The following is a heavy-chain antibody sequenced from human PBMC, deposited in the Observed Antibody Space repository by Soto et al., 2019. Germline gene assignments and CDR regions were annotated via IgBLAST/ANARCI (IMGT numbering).Heavy chain of an antibody. CDR1: GFTFSSYA. CDR3: ASDRDIIVLVPAAIDY. CDR2: ISYDGSNK. J-gene: IGHJ4*02. Sequence: GGSLRLSCAASGFTFSSYAMHWVRQAPGKGLEWVAVISYDGSNKYYADSVKGRFTISRDNSKNTLYLQMNSLRAEDTAVYYCASDRDIIVLVPAAIDYWGQGTLVTVSS. D-gene: IGHD2-2*01. V-gene: IGHV3-30-3*01.